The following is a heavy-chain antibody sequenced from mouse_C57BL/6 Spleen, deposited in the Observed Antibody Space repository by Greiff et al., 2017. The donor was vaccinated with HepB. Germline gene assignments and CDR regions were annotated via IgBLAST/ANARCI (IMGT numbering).Heavy chain of an antibody. CDR2: INPSSGYT. CDR1: GYTFTSYT. D-gene: IGHD4-1*01. V-gene: IGHV1-4*01. J-gene: IGHJ1*03. Sequence: VQLQQSGAELARPGASVKMSCKASGYTFTSYTMHWVKQRPGQGLEWIGYINPSSGYTKYNQKFKDKATLTADKSSSTAYMPLSSLTSEDSAVYYCARGEAGTGWYFDVWGTGTTVTVSS. CDR3: ARGEAGTGWYFDV.